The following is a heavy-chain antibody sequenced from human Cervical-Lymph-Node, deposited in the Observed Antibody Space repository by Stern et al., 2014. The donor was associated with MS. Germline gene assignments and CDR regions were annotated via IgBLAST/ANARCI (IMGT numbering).Heavy chain of an antibody. D-gene: IGHD3-22*01. CDR3: ARFTYDYDRSGYPYYYYHGMDV. CDR2: IHYSGSTT. Sequence: QVQLQESGPGLVKPSETLSLTCTVSGGSISSYYWSWIRQPPGKGLEWIGYIHYSGSTTNYNPSLKSRVSISVDTSKNQFSLKLRSVTAADTAVYHCARFTYDYDRSGYPYYYYHGMDVWGQGTTVTVSS. J-gene: IGHJ6*02. CDR1: GGSISSYY. V-gene: IGHV4-59*01.